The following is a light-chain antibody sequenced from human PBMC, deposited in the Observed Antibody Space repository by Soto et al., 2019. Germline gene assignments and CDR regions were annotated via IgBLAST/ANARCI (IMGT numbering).Light chain of an antibody. CDR2: GAS. CDR1: QTISSN. Sequence: EIVMTQSPATLSVSPGERVTLSCRASQTISSNLAWYQQKPGQAPRLLIFGASTRAADIPDRFTGSGFGTDFTHTISSLQSGDCAVYFCQHYNDWPTFGQGTRVEVK. J-gene: IGKJ1*01. CDR3: QHYNDWPT. V-gene: IGKV3-15*01.